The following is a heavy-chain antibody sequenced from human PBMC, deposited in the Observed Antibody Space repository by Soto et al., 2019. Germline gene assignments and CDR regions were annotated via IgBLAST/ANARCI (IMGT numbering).Heavy chain of an antibody. J-gene: IGHJ4*02. CDR2: ISYRGST. V-gene: IGHV4-59*01. CDR3: ARDPDLHRLDY. CDR1: GTSIIAYY. D-gene: IGHD3-16*01. Sequence: PSETLSLTCNVSGTSIIAYYWTWIRQPPGKALEWIGYISYRGSTKYNSSLKSRVAISLATSRNQFSLKLTPVTASDTAIYFCARDPDLHRLDYWGQGTLVTVSS.